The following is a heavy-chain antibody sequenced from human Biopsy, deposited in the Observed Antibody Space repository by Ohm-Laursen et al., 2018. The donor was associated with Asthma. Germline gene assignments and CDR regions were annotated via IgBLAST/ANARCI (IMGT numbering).Heavy chain of an antibody. J-gene: IGHJ4*02. CDR2: ISYTGTT. CDR3: ARFIDGTFFVDY. CDR1: GDSSNSGGYS. V-gene: IGHV4-31*03. D-gene: IGHD1-7*01. Sequence: SQTLSLTCTVSGDSSNSGGYSWTWIRQLPGKGLEWIGYISYTGTTYYNPSLKSRISMTVDTSKIQFSLKLSSVKASDTAIYYCARFIDGTFFVDYWGQGTLVTVSS.